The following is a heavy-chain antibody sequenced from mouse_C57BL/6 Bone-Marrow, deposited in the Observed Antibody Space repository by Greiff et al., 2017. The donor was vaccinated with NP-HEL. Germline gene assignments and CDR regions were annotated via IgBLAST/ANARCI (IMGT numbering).Heavy chain of an antibody. CDR2: IYPGDGDT. CDR1: GYAFSSSW. V-gene: IGHV1-82*01. J-gene: IGHJ3*01. D-gene: IGHD1-1*01. Sequence: QVQLQQSGPELVKPGASVKISCKASGYAFSSSWMNWVKQRPGKGLEWIGRIYPGDGDTNYNGKFKGKATLTADKSSSTAYMQLSSLTSEDSAVYFCASTVVATDWFAYRGQGTLVTVSA. CDR3: ASTVVATDWFAY.